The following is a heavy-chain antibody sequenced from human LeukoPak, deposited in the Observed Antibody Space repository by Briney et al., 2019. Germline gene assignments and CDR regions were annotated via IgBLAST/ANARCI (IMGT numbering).Heavy chain of an antibody. D-gene: IGHD3-10*01. CDR3: ARGRDAIGVRGVILDY. V-gene: IGHV3-7*01. Sequence: PGGSLRLSCAASGFTFSSYWMSWVRQAPGKGLEWVANIKQDGSEKYYVDSVKGRFTISRDNAKNSLYLQMNSLRAEDTAVYYCARGRDAIGVRGVILDYWGQGTLVTVSS. CDR2: IKQDGSEK. J-gene: IGHJ4*02. CDR1: GFTFSSYW.